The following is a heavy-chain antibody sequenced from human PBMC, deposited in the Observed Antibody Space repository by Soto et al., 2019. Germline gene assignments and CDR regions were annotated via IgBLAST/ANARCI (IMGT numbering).Heavy chain of an antibody. D-gene: IGHD2-15*01. V-gene: IGHV1-3*01. CDR2: INPDNGNT. CDR3: ARGIATGQLDP. J-gene: IGHJ5*02. Sequence: QVQLVQSWAEVKKPGASVKISCKASGYTFTRYTMNWVRQAPGQRLEWMGWINPDNGNTKSSQKFQDRVIITRDTSASTAYMDLSSLRSEDTAVYYCARGIATGQLDPWGQGTLVTVSS. CDR1: GYTFTRYT.